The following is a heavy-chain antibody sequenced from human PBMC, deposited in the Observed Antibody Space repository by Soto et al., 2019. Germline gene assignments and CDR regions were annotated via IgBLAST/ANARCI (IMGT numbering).Heavy chain of an antibody. J-gene: IGHJ4*02. CDR3: ARGTYYDFWKVIAHFDY. Sequence: QVQLEQSGAEVKKPGSSVKVPCKTSGDTFNIYAISWVRQAPGQGLEWMGGIIPVFGTPSNAQKFRDRVTITADVFTSTAHMELRSLTCEDTAVYYCARGTYYDFWKVIAHFDYWGQETLVTVSS. D-gene: IGHD3-3*01. CDR2: IIPVFGTP. V-gene: IGHV1-69*01. CDR1: GDTFNIYA.